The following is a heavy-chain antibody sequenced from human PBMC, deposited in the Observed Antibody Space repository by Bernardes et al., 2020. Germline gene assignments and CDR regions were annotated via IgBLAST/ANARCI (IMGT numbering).Heavy chain of an antibody. CDR1: GYTFTHYG. CDR3: ARVFRSLDGWNGKGENWFDP. V-gene: IGHV1-18*01. Sequence: ASVKVSCKASGYTFTHYGISWVRQAPGQGLEWMGWISAFNGFTNYAQKLQGRVTMTTDTSTTTAYMELRSLRSDDTAVYYCARVFRSLDGWNGKGENWFDPWGQGTLVIVSS. D-gene: IGHD1-1*01. CDR2: ISAFNGFT. J-gene: IGHJ5*02.